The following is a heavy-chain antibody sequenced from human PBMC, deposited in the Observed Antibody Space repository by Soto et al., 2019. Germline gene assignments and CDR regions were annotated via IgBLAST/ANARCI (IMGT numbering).Heavy chain of an antibody. D-gene: IGHD6-6*01. CDR1: GYSFTSYF. CDR3: ARHRRGSIAARYYYYGMDV. J-gene: IGHJ6*02. CDR2: IDPSDSYT. V-gene: IGHV5-10-1*01. Sequence: GESLKISSQGSGYSFTSYFIILVREMPGKGLDWMGRIDPSDSYTNYSPSFQGHVAISADKSISTAYLQWSSLKASDTAMYYCARHRRGSIAARYYYYGMDVWGQGTTVTVSS.